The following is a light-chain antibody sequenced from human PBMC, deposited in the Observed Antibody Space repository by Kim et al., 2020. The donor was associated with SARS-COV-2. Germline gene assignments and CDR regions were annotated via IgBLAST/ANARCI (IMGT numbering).Light chain of an antibody. CDR2: DAS. CDR1: QSISSY. CDR3: QHRANWPYT. J-gene: IGKJ2*01. Sequence: SWSPGERATLSGRASQSISSYFLWNQQRPAHAPRFLINDASNRATGIPARFSGSASGTDFPLTISSPEPEDFAVYYCQHRANWPYTFGQGTKLEIK. V-gene: IGKV3-11*01.